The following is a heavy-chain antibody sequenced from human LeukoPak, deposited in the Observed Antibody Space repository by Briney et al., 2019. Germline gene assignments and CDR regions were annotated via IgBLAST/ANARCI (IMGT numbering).Heavy chain of an antibody. D-gene: IGHD4-17*01. CDR1: GYTFTSYY. J-gene: IGHJ5*02. V-gene: IGHV1-46*01. CDR2: INPSDGST. CDR3: VRGWWGTDYGWTNWFDP. Sequence: ASVKVSCKASGYTFTSYYMNWVRQAPGQGLEWMGKINPSDGSTDFAQNFQGRVTMTRDTSTSTVYMELSSLRFEDTAVYYCVRGWWGTDYGWTNWFDPWGQGTLVNVYS.